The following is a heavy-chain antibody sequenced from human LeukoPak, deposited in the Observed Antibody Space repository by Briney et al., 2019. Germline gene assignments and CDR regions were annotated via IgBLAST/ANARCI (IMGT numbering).Heavy chain of an antibody. CDR1: GFTVSRNY. J-gene: IGHJ6*02. D-gene: IGHD2-15*01. CDR3: ARDRDVGYCSGGSCYSKYGMDV. CDR2: IYSGGRT. V-gene: IGHV3-53*01. Sequence: GGSLRLSCAASGFTVSRNYMSWVRQAPGKGREWVSVIYSGGRTYYADSVKGRFTISRDNSKNTLYLQMNSLRAEDTAVYYCARDRDVGYCSGGSCYSKYGMDVWGQGTTVTVSS.